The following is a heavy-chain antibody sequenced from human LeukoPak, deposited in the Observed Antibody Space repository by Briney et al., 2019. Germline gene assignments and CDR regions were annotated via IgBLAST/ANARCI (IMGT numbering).Heavy chain of an antibody. CDR3: ARVFQPYYYDSSGYTA. J-gene: IGHJ4*02. CDR2: IIPIFGTA. CDR1: GGTFSSYA. D-gene: IGHD3-22*01. Sequence: SVKVSCRAPGGTFSSYAISWVRQAPGQGLEWMGGIIPIFGTANYAQKFQGRVTITTDESTSTAYMELSSLRSEDTAVYYCARVFQPYYYDSSGYTAWGQGTLVTVSS. V-gene: IGHV1-69*05.